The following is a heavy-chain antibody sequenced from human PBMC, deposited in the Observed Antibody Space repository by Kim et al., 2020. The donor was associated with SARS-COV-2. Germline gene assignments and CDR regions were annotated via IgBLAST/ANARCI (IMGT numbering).Heavy chain of an antibody. D-gene: IGHD3-9*01. J-gene: IGHJ3*02. CDR3: ARDLPLYDILTGYYTPDDAFDI. V-gene: IGHV1-18*01. Sequence: ASVKVSCKASGYTFTSYGISWVRQAPGQGLEWMGWISAYNGNTNYAQKLQGRVTMTTDTSTSTAYMELRSLRSDDTAVYYCARDLPLYDILTGYYTPDDAFDIWGQGTMVTVSS. CDR2: ISAYNGNT. CDR1: GYTFTSYG.